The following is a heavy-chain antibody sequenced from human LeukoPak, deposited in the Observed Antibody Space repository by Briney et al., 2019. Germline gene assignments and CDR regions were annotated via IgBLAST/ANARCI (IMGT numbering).Heavy chain of an antibody. CDR3: ARGGVSRVLGY. CDR2: INHSGST. J-gene: IGHJ4*02. CDR1: GGSFSGYY. V-gene: IGHV4-34*01. D-gene: IGHD6-13*01. Sequence: SETLSLTCAVYGGSFSGYYWSWIRQPPGKGLGWIGEINHSGSTNYNPSLKSRVTISVETSKNQFSLKLSSVTAADTAVYYCARGGVSRVLGYWGQGTLVTVSS.